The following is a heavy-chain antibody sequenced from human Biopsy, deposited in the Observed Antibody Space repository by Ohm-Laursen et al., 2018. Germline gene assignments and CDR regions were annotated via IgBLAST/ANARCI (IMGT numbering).Heavy chain of an antibody. CDR1: GYTFTDYY. CDR3: ARNTGWYGDLYYFDY. V-gene: IGHV1-46*01. Sequence: SVKVSCKASGYTFTDYYMHWVRQAPGQGLEWMGMINPSGSTTSYPQIFQGRVTMTRDTSKSTVHMELSSLRSADTAVYFCARNTGWYGDLYYFDYWGQGTLVTVSS. J-gene: IGHJ4*02. CDR2: INPSGSTT. D-gene: IGHD6-19*01.